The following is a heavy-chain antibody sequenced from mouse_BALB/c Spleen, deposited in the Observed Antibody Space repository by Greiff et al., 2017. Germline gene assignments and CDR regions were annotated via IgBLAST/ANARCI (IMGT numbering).Heavy chain of an antibody. Sequence: ESGPGLVKPSQSLSLTCSVTGYSITSGYYWNWIRQFPGNTLEWMGYISYDGSNNYNPSLKNRISITRDTSKNQFFLKLNSVTTEDTATYYCARGNYYGSPFDVWGAGTTVTVSS. D-gene: IGHD1-1*01. J-gene: IGHJ1*01. CDR3: ARGNYYGSPFDV. CDR2: ISYDGSN. V-gene: IGHV3-6*02. CDR1: GYSITSGYY.